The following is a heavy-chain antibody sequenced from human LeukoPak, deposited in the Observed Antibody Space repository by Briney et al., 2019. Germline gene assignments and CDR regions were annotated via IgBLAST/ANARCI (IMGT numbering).Heavy chain of an antibody. CDR3: ARDPYDSSGYYYESGYFDY. CDR2: ISYDGSNK. CDR1: GFTFSSYA. V-gene: IGHV3-30*04. D-gene: IGHD3-22*01. J-gene: IGHJ4*02. Sequence: PGGSLRLSCAASGFTFSSYAMHWVRQAPGKGLEWVAVISYDGSNKYYADSVKGRFTISRDNSKNTLYLQMNSLRAEDTAVYYCARDPYDSSGYYYESGYFDYWGQGSLVTVSS.